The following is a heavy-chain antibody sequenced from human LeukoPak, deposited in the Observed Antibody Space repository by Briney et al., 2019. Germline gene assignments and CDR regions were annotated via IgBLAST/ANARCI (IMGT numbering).Heavy chain of an antibody. CDR1: GGSISSYY. D-gene: IGHD3-22*01. CDR3: VHYYDSSGRGY. J-gene: IGHJ4*02. V-gene: IGHV4-4*07. CDR2: IYTSGST. Sequence: PSETLSLTCTVSGGSISSYYWSWIRQPAGKGLEWIGRIYTSGSTNYNPSLKSRVTILVDKSKNQFSLKLSSVTAADTAVYYCVHYYDSSGRGYWGQGTLVTVSS.